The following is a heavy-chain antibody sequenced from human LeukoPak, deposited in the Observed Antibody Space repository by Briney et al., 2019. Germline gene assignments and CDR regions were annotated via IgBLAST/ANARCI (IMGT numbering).Heavy chain of an antibody. Sequence: PGGSLRLSCAASGFTFSSYSMNWVRQAPGKGLEWVSSISSSSSYIYYADSVKGRFTISRDNAKNSLCLQMNSLRAEDTAVYYCARDLVWPPQQFDYWGQGTPVTVSS. D-gene: IGHD1-1*01. CDR1: GFTFSSYS. CDR3: ARDLVWPPQQFDY. J-gene: IGHJ4*02. CDR2: ISSSSSYI. V-gene: IGHV3-21*01.